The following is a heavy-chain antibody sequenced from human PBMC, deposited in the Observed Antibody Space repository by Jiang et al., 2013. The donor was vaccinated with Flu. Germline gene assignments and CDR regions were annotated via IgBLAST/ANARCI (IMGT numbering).Heavy chain of an antibody. CDR2: IWYDGSNK. Sequence: PGRSLRLSCAASGFTFSSYGMHWVRQAPGKGLEWVAVIWYDGSNKYYADSVKGRFTISRDNSKNTLYLQMNSLRAEDTAVYYCAREGGYYDSSGYLDYWGQGTLVTVSS. D-gene: IGHD3-22*01. V-gene: IGHV3-33*01. CDR1: GFTFSSYG. J-gene: IGHJ4*02. CDR3: AREGGYYDSSGYLDY.